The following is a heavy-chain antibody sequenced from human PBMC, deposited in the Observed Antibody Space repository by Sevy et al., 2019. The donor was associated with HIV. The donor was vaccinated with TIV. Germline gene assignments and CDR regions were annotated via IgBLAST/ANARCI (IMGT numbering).Heavy chain of an antibody. CDR3: AKDFTGYNGMDV. CDR1: GIIFTTSG. V-gene: IGHV3-30*18. CDR2: ISYHGRDK. Sequence: GGSLRLSCVVSGIIFTTSGMHWVRQAPGKGLEWVAVISYHGRDKFYADSVKGRATISRDNSMNILYLEMNSLRTEDTAVYYCAKDFTGYNGMDVWGQRTMVTVSS. D-gene: IGHD1-1*01. J-gene: IGHJ6*02.